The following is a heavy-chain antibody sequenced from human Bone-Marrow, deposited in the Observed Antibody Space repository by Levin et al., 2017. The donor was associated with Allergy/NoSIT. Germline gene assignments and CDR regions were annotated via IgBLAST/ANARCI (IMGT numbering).Heavy chain of an antibody. Sequence: SQTLSLTCAVYGGSFSGYYWSWIRQPPGKGLEWIGEINHSGSTNYNPSLKSRVTISVDTSKNQFSLKLSSVTAADTAVYYCARGVGYIVVVPAAHNWFDPWGQGTLVTVSS. D-gene: IGHD2-2*01. V-gene: IGHV4-34*01. CDR3: ARGVGYIVVVPAAHNWFDP. CDR2: INHSGST. CDR1: GGSFSGYY. J-gene: IGHJ5*02.